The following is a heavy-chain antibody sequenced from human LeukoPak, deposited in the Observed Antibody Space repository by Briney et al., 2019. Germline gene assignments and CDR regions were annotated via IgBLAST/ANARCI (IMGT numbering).Heavy chain of an antibody. Sequence: GASVKVSCKASGGTFSTDALAWVRQVPGQGPEWMGRIIPVFGITNYAETFQGRVTITADISTSTAYMQLSSLRSEDTAVYYCAREAGIAITGTIWYFDLWGRGTLVTVSS. CDR3: AREAGIAITGTIWYFDL. CDR2: IIPVFGIT. D-gene: IGHD1/OR15-1a*01. J-gene: IGHJ2*01. V-gene: IGHV1-69*04. CDR1: GGTFSTDA.